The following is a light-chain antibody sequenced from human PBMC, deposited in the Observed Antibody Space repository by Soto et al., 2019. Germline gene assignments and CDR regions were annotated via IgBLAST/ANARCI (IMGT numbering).Light chain of an antibody. Sequence: ETVLTQSPGTLSLSPGERATLSCRASQTIRSNYLAWYRQTPGQAPRLLIYGASNRATGIAGRFGGSGSGTDFTFIISRLEAEDFALYYCQQYGSSHWTFGQGTEVEIK. CDR1: QTIRSNY. CDR2: GAS. CDR3: QQYGSSHWT. J-gene: IGKJ1*01. V-gene: IGKV3-20*01.